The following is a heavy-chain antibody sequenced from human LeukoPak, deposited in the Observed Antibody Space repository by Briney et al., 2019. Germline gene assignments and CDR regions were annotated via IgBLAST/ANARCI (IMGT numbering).Heavy chain of an antibody. CDR3: ARHPAAIDY. Sequence: SETLSLTCAVYGGSFSGYYWSWIRQPPGKGLEWIGEINHSGSTNYNPSLKSRVTISVDTSKNQFSLKLSSVTAADTAVYYCARHPAAIDYWGQGTLVTVSS. J-gene: IGHJ4*02. D-gene: IGHD2-2*01. CDR1: GGSFSGYY. V-gene: IGHV4-34*01. CDR2: INHSGST.